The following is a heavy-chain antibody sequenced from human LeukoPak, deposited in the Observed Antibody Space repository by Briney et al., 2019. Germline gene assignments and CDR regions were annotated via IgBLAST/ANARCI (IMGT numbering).Heavy chain of an antibody. J-gene: IGHJ4*02. CDR1: GGSFNNYY. Sequence: SETLSLTCAVYGGSFNNYYWSWIRQPPGKGLEWIGEIKYSGSTNYNAPLKSRVTISLDTSKNQFSLKLSSVTAADTAVYYCARRRVQLWVRFFDYWGQGTLVTVSS. D-gene: IGHD5-18*01. CDR3: ARRRVQLWVRFFDY. V-gene: IGHV4-34*01. CDR2: IKYSGST.